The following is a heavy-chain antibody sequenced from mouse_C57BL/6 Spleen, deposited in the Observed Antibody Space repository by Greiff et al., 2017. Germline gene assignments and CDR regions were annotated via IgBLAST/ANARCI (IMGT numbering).Heavy chain of an antibody. CDR2: ISSGSSTI. Sequence: EVQVVESGGGLVKPGGSLKLSCAASGFTFSDYGMHWVRQAPEKGLEWVAYISSGSSTIYYADTVKGRFTISRDNAKNTLFLQMTSLRSEDTAMYYCARDSSGYSAYWGQGTLVTVSA. CDR1: GFTFSDYG. V-gene: IGHV5-17*01. J-gene: IGHJ3*01. CDR3: ARDSSGYSAY. D-gene: IGHD3-2*02.